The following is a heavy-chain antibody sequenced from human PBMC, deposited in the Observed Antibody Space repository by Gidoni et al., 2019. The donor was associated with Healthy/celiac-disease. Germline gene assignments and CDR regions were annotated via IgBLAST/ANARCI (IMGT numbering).Heavy chain of an antibody. CDR1: AYTFTGYY. Sequence: QVQLVQSAAEVKKPVAIVKVPCKASAYTFTGYYMPWVRQAPGQGLEWMGWINPNSGGTNYAQKFQGRVTMTRDTSISTAYMELSRLRSDETAVYYCARDSGWSHIDDYWGQGTLVTVSS. CDR2: INPNSGGT. CDR3: ARDSGWSHIDDY. D-gene: IGHD6-19*01. J-gene: IGHJ4*02. V-gene: IGHV1-2*02.